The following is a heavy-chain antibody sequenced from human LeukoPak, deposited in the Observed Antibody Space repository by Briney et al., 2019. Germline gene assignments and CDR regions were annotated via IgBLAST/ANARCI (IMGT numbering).Heavy chain of an antibody. J-gene: IGHJ3*02. CDR3: ASAGIVAIAAFDI. CDR1: GGTFYSHA. D-gene: IGHD5-12*01. Sequence: SVKVSCKTSGGTFYSHAINWVRQAPGQGLEWMGRIIPILGIANYAQKFQGRVTITADKSTSTAYMELSSLRSEDTAVYYCASAGIVAIAAFDIWGQGTMVTVSS. CDR2: IIPILGIA. V-gene: IGHV1-69*04.